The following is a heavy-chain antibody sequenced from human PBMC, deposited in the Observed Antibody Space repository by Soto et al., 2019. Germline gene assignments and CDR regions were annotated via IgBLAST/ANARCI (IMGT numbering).Heavy chain of an antibody. D-gene: IGHD3-3*01. CDR2: INHSGST. CDR3: ARDRVVITPSMDV. CDR1: GGSFSGYY. Sequence: ETLSLTCAVYGGSFSGYYWSWIRQPPGKGLEWIGEINHSGSTNYNPSLKSRVTISVDTSKNQFSLKLSSVTAADTAVYYCARDRVVITPSMDVWGKGTTVTVSS. J-gene: IGHJ6*03. V-gene: IGHV4-34*01.